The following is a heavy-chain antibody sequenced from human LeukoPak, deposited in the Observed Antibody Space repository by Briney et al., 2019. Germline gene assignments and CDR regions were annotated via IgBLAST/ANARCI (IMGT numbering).Heavy chain of an antibody. CDR2: INPSGGST. CDR1: GYPFSAHF. J-gene: IGHJ4*02. Sequence: ASVKVSCKASGYPFSAHFLNWVRQAPGQGLEWMGIINPSGGSTNYAQKFQGRVTMTRDTSTSTVYMELSSLRSEDTAVYYCARDLTGYSLWGQGTLVTVSS. D-gene: IGHD3-9*01. V-gene: IGHV1-46*01. CDR3: ARDLTGYSL.